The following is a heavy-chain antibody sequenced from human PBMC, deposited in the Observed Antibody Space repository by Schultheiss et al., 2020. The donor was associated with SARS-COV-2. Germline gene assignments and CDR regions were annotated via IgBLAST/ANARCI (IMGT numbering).Heavy chain of an antibody. D-gene: IGHD5-18*01. CDR3: ARDGGGYSWNWFDP. CDR1: GYTFTGYY. J-gene: IGHJ5*02. CDR2: INPNSGGT. V-gene: IGHV1-2*02. Sequence: ASVKVSCNASGYTFTGYYMHWVRQAPGQGLEWMGWINPNSGGTNYAQKFQGRVTMTRDTSISTAYMELSRLRSDDTAVYYCARDGGGYSWNWFDPWGQGTLVTVSS.